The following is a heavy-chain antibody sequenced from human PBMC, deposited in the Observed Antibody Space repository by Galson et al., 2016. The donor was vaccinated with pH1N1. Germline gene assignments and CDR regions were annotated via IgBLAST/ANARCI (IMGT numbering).Heavy chain of an antibody. D-gene: IGHD2-15*01. Sequence: SVKVSCKASGYTFTSYVIHWVRQAPGQRLEWMGWFNAVNGKTKYSQKFQDRVTITTDTSESTAYMELSSLRSEDTALYYCARGPQIVVVEAATPGWFDSWGQGTQVTVSS. CDR2: FNAVNGKT. V-gene: IGHV1-3*01. CDR3: ARGPQIVVVEAATPGWFDS. J-gene: IGHJ5*01. CDR1: GYTFTSYV.